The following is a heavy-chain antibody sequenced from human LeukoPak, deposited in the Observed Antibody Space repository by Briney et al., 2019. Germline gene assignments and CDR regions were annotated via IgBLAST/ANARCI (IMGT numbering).Heavy chain of an antibody. J-gene: IGHJ6*03. CDR2: IIPIFGTA. CDR1: GGTFSSYA. V-gene: IGHV1-69*06. CDR3: AREVPAATFYYYYMDV. Sequence: ASVKVSCKASGGTFSSYAISWVRQAPGQGLEWMGGIIPIFGTANYAQKFQGRVTITADKSTSTAYMELSSLRSEDTAVYYCAREVPAATFYYYYMDVWGKGTTVTVSS. D-gene: IGHD2-2*01.